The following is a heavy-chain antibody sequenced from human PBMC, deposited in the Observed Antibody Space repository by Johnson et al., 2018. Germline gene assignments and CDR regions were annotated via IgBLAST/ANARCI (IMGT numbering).Heavy chain of an antibody. Sequence: EVQLLESGGGVVQPGRSLRLSCAASGFTFSSYAMSWVRQAPGKGLEWVSAISGSGGSTYYADSVKGRFTISRDNSKNTLYLQMNSLRAEETAVYYCERDRSAVGATHYYYMDVWGKGTPVTVSS. CDR1: GFTFSSYA. D-gene: IGHD1-26*01. V-gene: IGHV3-23*01. CDR2: ISGSGGST. CDR3: ERDRSAVGATHYYYMDV. J-gene: IGHJ6*03.